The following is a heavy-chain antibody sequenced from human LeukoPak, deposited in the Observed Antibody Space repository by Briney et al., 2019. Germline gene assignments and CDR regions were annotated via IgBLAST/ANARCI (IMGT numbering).Heavy chain of an antibody. CDR2: IYTSGST. CDR3: ARNGWSDAFDI. D-gene: IGHD6-19*01. Sequence: SETLSLTCTVSGGSISSGSYYWSWIRQPAGKGLEWIGRIYTSGSTNYNPSLKSRVTISVDTSKNQFSLKLSSVTAADTAVYYCARNGWSDAFDIWGQGTMVTVSS. V-gene: IGHV4-61*02. CDR1: GGSISSGSYY. J-gene: IGHJ3*02.